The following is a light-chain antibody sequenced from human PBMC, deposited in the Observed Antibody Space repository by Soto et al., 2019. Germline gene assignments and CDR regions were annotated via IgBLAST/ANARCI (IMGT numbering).Light chain of an antibody. Sequence: QSALTQPPSVSGAPGQSVTISCTGSSSNIGAGYDVHWYQQLPGTAPKLLIYGNSNRPSGVPDRYSGFRSGTSASLAITGLQAEDEADYYCQSYDSSLLFVFGAGTKVTVL. CDR2: GNS. J-gene: IGLJ1*01. CDR1: SSNIGAGYD. CDR3: QSYDSSLLFV. V-gene: IGLV1-40*01.